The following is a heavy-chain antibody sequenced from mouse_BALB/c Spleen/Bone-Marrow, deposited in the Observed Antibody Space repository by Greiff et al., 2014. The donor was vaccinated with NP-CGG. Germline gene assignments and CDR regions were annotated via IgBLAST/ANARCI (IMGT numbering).Heavy chain of an antibody. Sequence: VKFQESGAELAKPGASVKMSCKASGYTLTSYWMHWVKQRPGQGLEWIGYINPSSGYTEFNQRFKDKATLTADRSSSTAYMQLSSLTSEDSAVYYCARGYYVMDYWGQGTSVTVSS. CDR2: INPSSGYT. CDR1: GYTLTSYW. CDR3: ARGYYVMDY. V-gene: IGHV1-7*01. J-gene: IGHJ4*01.